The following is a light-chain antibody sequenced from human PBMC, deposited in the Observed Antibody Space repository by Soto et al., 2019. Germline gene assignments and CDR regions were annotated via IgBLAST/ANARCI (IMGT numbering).Light chain of an antibody. CDR1: QSVSSSY. CDR3: QQYGSSRIT. J-gene: IGKJ5*01. V-gene: IGKV3-20*01. CDR2: GAS. Sequence: IVLTQSPGTPSLSPGERATLSCRASQSVSSSYLAWYQQKPGQAPRLLIYGASSRATGIPDRFSGSGSGTNFTLTIGSLEPENFAVYYCQQYGSSRITFGQGTRLEIK.